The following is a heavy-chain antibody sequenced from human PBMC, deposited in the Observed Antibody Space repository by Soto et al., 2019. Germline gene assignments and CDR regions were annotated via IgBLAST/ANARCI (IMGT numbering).Heavy chain of an antibody. J-gene: IGHJ4*02. CDR1: GFTFSSYG. CDR3: AKGESWSAFD. CDR2: ISHDGSGK. V-gene: IGHV3-30*18. Sequence: QVQLVESGGGVVQPGRSLRLSCAASGFTFSSYGMHWVRQAPGKGLEWLAFISHDGSGKYYADSVKGRFTISRDKSKNTLYLQMNSLRAEDTAVYYCAKGESWSAFDWGQGTLVTVSS.